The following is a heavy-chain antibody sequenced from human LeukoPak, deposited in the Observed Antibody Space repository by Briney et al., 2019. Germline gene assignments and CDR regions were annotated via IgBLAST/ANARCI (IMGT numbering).Heavy chain of an antibody. CDR1: GGSVSSGSYY. V-gene: IGHV4-61*01. CDR3: ARESSGWYGG. CDR2: IYYSGSS. Sequence: SETLSLTCTVSGGSVSSGSYYWSWIRQPPGTGLEWIGYIYYSGSSNYNPSLKSRVTISVDTSKNQFSLKLSSVTAADTAVYYCARESSGWYGGWGQGTLVTVSS. D-gene: IGHD6-19*01. J-gene: IGHJ4*02.